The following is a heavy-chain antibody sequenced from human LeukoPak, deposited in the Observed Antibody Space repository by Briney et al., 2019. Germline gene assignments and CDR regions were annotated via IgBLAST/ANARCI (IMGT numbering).Heavy chain of an antibody. CDR1: GFTFSSFW. CDR3: AKDLHEIAADY. V-gene: IGHV3-74*01. CDR2: IKGDGITT. J-gene: IGHJ4*02. Sequence: AGGSLRLSCEASGFTFSSFWMHWVRQAPGKGLVWVARIKGDGITTNYADPAKGRFTVSRDNAKNTVYLQMNSLRAEDTAVYYCAKDLHEIAADYWGQGTLVTVAS. D-gene: IGHD2-21*01.